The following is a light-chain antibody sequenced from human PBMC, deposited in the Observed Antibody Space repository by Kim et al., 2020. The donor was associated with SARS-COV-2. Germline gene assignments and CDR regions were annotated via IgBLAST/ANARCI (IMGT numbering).Light chain of an antibody. CDR2: EVS. V-gene: IGLV2-18*02. Sequence: QSALTQPPSVSGSPGQSVTISCTGTSSDIGSYNRVSWYQQSPGTAPKLMIYEVSHRPSGVPDRFSGSKSGSSASLTISGLQAEDEADYFCSSYSSSNIYVFGTGTNVTVL. J-gene: IGLJ1*01. CDR3: SSYSSSNIYV. CDR1: SSDIGSYNR.